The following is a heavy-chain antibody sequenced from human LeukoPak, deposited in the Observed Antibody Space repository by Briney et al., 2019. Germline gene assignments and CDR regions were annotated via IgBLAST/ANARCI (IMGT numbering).Heavy chain of an antibody. CDR3: ARGGGYSGYVTS. V-gene: IGHV3-7*01. Sequence: GGSLRLSCAASGFTFSSYWMSRVRQAPGKGLEWVANIIQDGSAKYYVDSVKGRFTISRDNTKNSLYLQMNSLRAEDTAVYYCARGGGYSGYVTSWGQGTLVTVSS. CDR1: GFTFSSYW. J-gene: IGHJ4*02. CDR2: IIQDGSAK. D-gene: IGHD5-12*01.